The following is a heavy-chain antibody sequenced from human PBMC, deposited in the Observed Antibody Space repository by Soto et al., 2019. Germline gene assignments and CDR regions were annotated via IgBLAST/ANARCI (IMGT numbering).Heavy chain of an antibody. Sequence: QGQLVQSGAEVKKPGASVKVSCKASGYTFNKYSISWVRQAPGQGLEWMGWISASNGNTDFAQKFQGRVTMAIDTSTSTAYMELRSLRSDDTAVFYCMRGHGDFAGDFDYWGQGTLVTVSS. J-gene: IGHJ4*02. CDR2: ISASNGNT. CDR1: GYTFNKYS. CDR3: MRGHGDFAGDFDY. V-gene: IGHV1-18*04. D-gene: IGHD4-17*01.